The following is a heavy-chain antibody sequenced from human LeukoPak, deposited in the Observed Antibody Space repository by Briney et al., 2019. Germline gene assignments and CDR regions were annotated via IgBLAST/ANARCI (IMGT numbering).Heavy chain of an antibody. V-gene: IGHV4-34*01. Sequence: SETLSLTCAVYGGSFSGYYWSWIRQPPGKGLEWIGEINHSGSTNYNPSLKSRVTISVDTSKNQFSLKLSSVTAADTAVYYCATRLGARLGYWGQGTLVTVSS. D-gene: IGHD1-26*01. CDR3: ATRLGARLGY. CDR1: GGSFSGYY. CDR2: INHSGST. J-gene: IGHJ4*02.